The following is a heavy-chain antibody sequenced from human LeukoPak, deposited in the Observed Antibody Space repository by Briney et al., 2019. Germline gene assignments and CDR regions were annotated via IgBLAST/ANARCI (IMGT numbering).Heavy chain of an antibody. CDR1: GFTFSSYS. D-gene: IGHD6-6*01. CDR2: ISSSSSYI. J-gene: IGHJ3*02. V-gene: IGHV3-21*01. CDR3: ARGIGVAPHVAFDI. Sequence: GGSLRLSCAASGFTFSSYSMNWVRQAPGKGLEWVSSISSSSSYIYYADSVKGRFTISRDNAKNSLYLQMNSLRAEDTAVYYCARGIGVAPHVAFDIWGQGTMVTVSS.